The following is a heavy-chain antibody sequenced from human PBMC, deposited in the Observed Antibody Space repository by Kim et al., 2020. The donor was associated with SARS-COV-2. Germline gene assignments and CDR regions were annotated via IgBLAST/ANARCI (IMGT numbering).Heavy chain of an antibody. CDR3: ACDVSAAMGQGDAFDI. CDR1: GYTFTSYY. V-gene: IGHV1-46*01. Sequence: ASVKVSCKASGYTFTSYYMHWVRQAPGQGLEWMGIINPSGGSTSYAQKFQGRVTMTRDTSTSTVYMELSSLRSEDTAVYYCACDVSAAMGQGDAFDIWGQGTMVTVSS. CDR2: INPSGGST. D-gene: IGHD5-18*01. J-gene: IGHJ3*02.